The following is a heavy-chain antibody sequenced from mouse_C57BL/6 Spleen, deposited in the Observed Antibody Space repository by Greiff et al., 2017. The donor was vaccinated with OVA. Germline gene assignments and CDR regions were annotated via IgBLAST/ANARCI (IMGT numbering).Heavy chain of an antibody. CDR2: ISDGGSYT. Sequence: EVMLVESGGGLVKPGGSLKLSCAASGFTFSSYAMSWVRQTPEKRLEWVATISDGGSYTYYPDNVKGRVTISRDNAKNNLYLQMSHLKSEDTAMYYCARVERGAMDYWGQGTSVTVSS. V-gene: IGHV5-4*03. CDR1: GFTFSSYA. CDR3: ARVERGAMDY. J-gene: IGHJ4*01.